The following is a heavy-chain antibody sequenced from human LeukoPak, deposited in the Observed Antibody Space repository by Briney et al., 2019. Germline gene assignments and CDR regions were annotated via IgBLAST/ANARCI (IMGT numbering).Heavy chain of an antibody. D-gene: IGHD3-22*01. V-gene: IGHV1-18*01. J-gene: IGHJ4*02. Sequence: ASVKVSCKASGYTFTSYGISWVRQAPGQGLEWMGWISAYNGNTNHAQKLQGRVTMTTDTSTSTAYMELRSLRSDDTAVYYCARAQSVYDSSGYYHVDDYWGQGTLVTVSS. CDR2: ISAYNGNT. CDR1: GYTFTSYG. CDR3: ARAQSVYDSSGYYHVDDY.